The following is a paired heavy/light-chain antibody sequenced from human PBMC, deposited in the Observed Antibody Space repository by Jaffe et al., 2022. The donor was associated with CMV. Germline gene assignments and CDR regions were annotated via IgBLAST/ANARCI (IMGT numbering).Heavy chain of an antibody. J-gene: IGHJ4*02. CDR2: IYPIDSDT. Sequence: EVQLVQSGAEVKKAGESLKISCKGSGYSFADSWIGWVRQKPGEGLEWLGIIYPIDSDTRYSPSLEGHVSISADTSINTAYLQWSSLKASDTAMYFCALISVTATFFDNWGQGTLVSVSS. CDR3: ALISVTATFFDN. D-gene: IGHD2-21*02. V-gene: IGHV5-51*01. CDR1: GYSFADSW.
Light chain of an antibody. CDR2: GSS. J-gene: IGKJ1*01. V-gene: IGKV1-NL1*01. CDR3: QQYYRSPQEA. CDR1: QAIGNS. Sequence: DIQMTQSPSSLSASVGDRVTITCRASQAIGNSLAWYQQRPGKAPKLLLYGSSRLQAGVPSRFSGSGSGTDYTLTISGLQPEDFATYYCQQYYRSPQEAFGPGTKVEVK.